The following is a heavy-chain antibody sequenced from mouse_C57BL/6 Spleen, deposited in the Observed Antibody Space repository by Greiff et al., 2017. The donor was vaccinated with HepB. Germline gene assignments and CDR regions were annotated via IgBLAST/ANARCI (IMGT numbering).Heavy chain of an antibody. Sequence: GGGLVQPKGSLKLSCAAFGFSFNTYAMNWVRQAPGKGLEWVARIRSKSNNYATYYADSVKDRFTISRDDSESMLYLQMNNLKTEDTAMYYCVRQNYLDYFDYWGQGTTLTVTS. CDR3: VRQNYLDYFDY. CDR1: GFSFNTYA. D-gene: IGHD5-1*01. J-gene: IGHJ2*01. V-gene: IGHV10-1*01. CDR2: IRSKSNNYAT.